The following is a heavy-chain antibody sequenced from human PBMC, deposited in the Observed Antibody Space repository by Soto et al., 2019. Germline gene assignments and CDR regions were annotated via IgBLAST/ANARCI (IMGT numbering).Heavy chain of an antibody. CDR1: GGTFSSYA. V-gene: IGHV1-69*12. D-gene: IGHD2-8*01. Sequence: QVQLVQSGAEVKKPGSSVKVSCKASGGTFSSYAISWVRQAPGQGLEWMGGIIPIFGTANYAQKFQGRVTMTADESTSTAYMELSSLRSEDTAVYYCARGKPGYCTNGVCYPWFDPWGQGTLVTVSS. CDR2: IIPIFGTA. CDR3: ARGKPGYCTNGVCYPWFDP. J-gene: IGHJ5*02.